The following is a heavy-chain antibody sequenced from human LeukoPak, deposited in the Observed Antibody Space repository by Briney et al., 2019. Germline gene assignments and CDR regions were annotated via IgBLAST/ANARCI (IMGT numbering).Heavy chain of an antibody. CDR3: ARRGSYYYDSSGPHYFDY. CDR1: GFTFSTYW. D-gene: IGHD3-22*01. J-gene: IGHJ4*02. Sequence: GGSLRLSCAASGFTFSTYWMTWVRQAPGKGLEWVANIKQDGTDKHYVDSVKGRFTISRDNAKNSLYLQMNSLSAEDTAVYYCARRGSYYYDSSGPHYFDYWGQGTLVTVSS. CDR2: IKQDGTDK. V-gene: IGHV3-7*01.